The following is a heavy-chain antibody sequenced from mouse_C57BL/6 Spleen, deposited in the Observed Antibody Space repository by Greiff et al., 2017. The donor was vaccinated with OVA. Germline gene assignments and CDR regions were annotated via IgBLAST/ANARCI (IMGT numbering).Heavy chain of an antibody. CDR1: GFTFSSYG. D-gene: IGHD1-1*01. CDR2: ISSGGSYT. Sequence: DVHLVESGGDLVKPGGSLKLSCAASGFTFSSYGMSWVRQTPDKRLEWVATISSGGSYTYYPDSVKGRFTISRDNAKNTLYLQMSSLKSEDTAMYYCARNHYYGSSPYAMDYWGQGTSVTVSS. V-gene: IGHV5-6*01. CDR3: ARNHYYGSSPYAMDY. J-gene: IGHJ4*01.